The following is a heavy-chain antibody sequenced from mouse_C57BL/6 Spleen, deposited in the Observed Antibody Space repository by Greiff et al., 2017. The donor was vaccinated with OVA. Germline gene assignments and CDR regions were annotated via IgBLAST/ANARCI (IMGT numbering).Heavy chain of an antibody. J-gene: IGHJ2*01. D-gene: IGHD4-1*01. CDR3: AIGMTGTEGDY. CDR1: GFNIKDYY. Sequence: VHVKQSGAELVKPGASVKLSCTASGFNIKDYYMHWVKQRTEQGLEWIGRIDPEDGETKYAPKFQGKATITADTSSNTAYLQLSSLTSEDTAVYYCAIGMTGTEGDYWGQGTTLTVSS. CDR2: IDPEDGET. V-gene: IGHV14-2*01.